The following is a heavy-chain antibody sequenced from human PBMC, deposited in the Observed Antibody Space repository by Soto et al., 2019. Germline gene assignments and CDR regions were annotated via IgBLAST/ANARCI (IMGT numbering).Heavy chain of an antibody. D-gene: IGHD2-15*01. V-gene: IGHV4-34*01. CDR2: INHSGST. CDR3: ARGKYCSGGSCYLALYYGMDV. CDR1: GGSFSGYY. Sequence: PSETLSLTCAVYGGSFSGYYWSWIRQPPGKGLEWIGEINHSGSTNYNPSLKSRVTISVDTSKNQFSLKLSSVTAADTAVYYCARGKYCSGGSCYLALYYGMDVWGKGPTVTVSS. J-gene: IGHJ6*04.